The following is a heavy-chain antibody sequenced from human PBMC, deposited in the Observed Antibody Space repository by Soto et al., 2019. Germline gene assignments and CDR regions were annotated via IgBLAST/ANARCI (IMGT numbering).Heavy chain of an antibody. CDR1: GGTFSSNA. J-gene: IGHJ6*02. CDR3: AGDSNSGTTELRLYYYYNMDV. CDR2: VIPFLGRA. D-gene: IGHD1-1*01. V-gene: IGHV1-69*01. Sequence: QVQLVQSGAEVKKPGSSVKVSCKASGGTFSSNAISWVRQAPGQGLEWMGGVIPFLGRANYAQKFQGRVTTTAADSTSTADMELSSMISEDSAVYYCAGDSNSGTTELRLYYYYNMDVWGQGTTVTVSS.